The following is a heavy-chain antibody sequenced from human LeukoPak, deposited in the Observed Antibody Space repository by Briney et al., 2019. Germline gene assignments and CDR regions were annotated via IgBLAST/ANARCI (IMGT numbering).Heavy chain of an antibody. CDR3: ARDGGYSYGRYFDY. CDR1: GFTFRSYG. J-gene: IGHJ4*02. Sequence: GGSLRLSCAASGFTFRSYGMHWVRQAPGKGLEWVAVISYDGSNKYYADSVKGRFTISRDNSKNTLYLQMNSLRAEDTAVYYCARDGGYSYGRYFDYWGQGTLVTVSS. V-gene: IGHV3-30*03. D-gene: IGHD5-18*01. CDR2: ISYDGSNK.